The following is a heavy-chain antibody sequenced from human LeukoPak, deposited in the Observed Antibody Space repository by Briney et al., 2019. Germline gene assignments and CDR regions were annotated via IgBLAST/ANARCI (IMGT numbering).Heavy chain of an antibody. CDR3: ARSRVIDYYYMDV. Sequence: PSETLSLTCVVSGDSIRSNYYWGWIRQPPGKGLEWIGNIFYSGSTYYNPSLKSRLTISVDTSKNHFSLILSSVTAADMAIYFCARSRVIDYYYMDVWGKGTTVTVSS. V-gene: IGHV4-38-2*01. J-gene: IGHJ6*03. CDR1: GDSIRSNYY. D-gene: IGHD3-16*01. CDR2: IFYSGST.